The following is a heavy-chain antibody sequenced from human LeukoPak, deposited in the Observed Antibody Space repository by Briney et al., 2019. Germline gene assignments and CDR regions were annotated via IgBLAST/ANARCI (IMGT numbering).Heavy chain of an antibody. J-gene: IGHJ4*02. V-gene: IGHV4-4*02. CDR2: IYHSGST. CDR3: ARGASGYYGSGSYTFDY. CDR1: GGSISSSNW. Sequence: PSETLSLTCAVSGGSISSSNWWSWVRQPPGKGLEWIGEIYHSGSTNYNPSLKSRVTISVDKSKNQFSLKLSSVTAADTAVYYCARGASGYYGSGSYTFDYWGQGTLVTVSS. D-gene: IGHD3-10*01.